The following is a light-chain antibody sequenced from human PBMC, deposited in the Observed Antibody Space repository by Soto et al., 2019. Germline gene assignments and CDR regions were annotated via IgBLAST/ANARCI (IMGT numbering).Light chain of an antibody. Sequence: QSALPQPPSASGSPGQSVTISCTGTSSDVGGYNYVSWYQHHPGKAPKLIIYEVYKRPSGVPDRFSGSKSGNTAALTVSGLQAEDEADYYCGSYVGTNSYVFGTGTKLTVL. V-gene: IGLV2-8*01. J-gene: IGLJ1*01. CDR1: SSDVGGYNY. CDR3: GSYVGTNSYV. CDR2: EVY.